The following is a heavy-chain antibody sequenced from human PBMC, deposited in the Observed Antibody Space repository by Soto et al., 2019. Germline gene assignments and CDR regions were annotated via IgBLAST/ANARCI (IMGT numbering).Heavy chain of an antibody. D-gene: IGHD3-9*01. V-gene: IGHV1-18*04. CDR2: ISAYNGNT. J-gene: IGHJ6*02. CDR1: GYTFTSYG. CDR3: ARDRVETSTFRRTGYYCGMDV. Sequence: ASVKVSCKASGYTFTSYGISWVRQAPGQGLEWMGWISAYNGNTNYAQKLQGRVTMTTDTSTSTAYMELRSLRSDDTAVYYCARDRVETSTFRRTGYYCGMDVWGQGTTVTVSS.